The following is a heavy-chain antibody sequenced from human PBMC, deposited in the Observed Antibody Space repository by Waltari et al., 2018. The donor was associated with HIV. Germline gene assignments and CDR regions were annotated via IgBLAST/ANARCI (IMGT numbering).Heavy chain of an antibody. CDR3: ARGLRLGELSLYKYAFDI. J-gene: IGHJ3*02. CDR2: IYTSGST. D-gene: IGHD3-16*02. Sequence: QVQLEESGPGLVKPSEHLSLTCTASGGSISSHYWSWIRLPAGKGLEWIGRIYTSGSTNYNPSLKSRVTLSVDTSMNQFSLKLSSVTAADTAVYYCARGLRLGELSLYKYAFDIWGQGTMVTVSS. CDR1: GGSISSHY. V-gene: IGHV4-4*07.